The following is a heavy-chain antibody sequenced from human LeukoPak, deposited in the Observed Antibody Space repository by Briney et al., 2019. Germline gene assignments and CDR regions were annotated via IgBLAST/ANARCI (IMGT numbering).Heavy chain of an antibody. CDR2: IYYSGST. CDR3: ARRRAMFGYFAGEFDY. J-gene: IGHJ4*02. D-gene: IGHD3-10*02. V-gene: IGHV4-39*01. Sequence: PSETLPLTCTVSGGSISSSSYYWGWIRQPPGKGLEWIGSIYYSGSTNNNPSLKSRVTISVDTSKNQFSLKLSSVTAADTAVYYCARRRAMFGYFAGEFDYWGQGTLVTVSS. CDR1: GGSISSSSYY.